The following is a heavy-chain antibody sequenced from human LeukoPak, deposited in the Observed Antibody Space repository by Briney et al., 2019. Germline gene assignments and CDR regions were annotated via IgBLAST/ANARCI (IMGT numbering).Heavy chain of an antibody. Sequence: GGSLRLSCAASGFTFSNYWMSWVRQAPGEGLEWVANIRQDGSEKYYVDSMRGRFTISRDNAKNSLYLQMSSLRAEDTAVYYCPRSTAGLDYWGQGTLVTVSS. CDR1: GFTFSNYW. D-gene: IGHD1-1*01. V-gene: IGHV3-7*01. J-gene: IGHJ4*02. CDR3: PRSTAGLDY. CDR2: IRQDGSEK.